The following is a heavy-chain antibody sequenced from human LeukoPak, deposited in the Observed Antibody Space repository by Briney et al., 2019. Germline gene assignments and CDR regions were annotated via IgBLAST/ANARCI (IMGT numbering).Heavy chain of an antibody. J-gene: IGHJ6*03. V-gene: IGHV3-48*04. CDR2: ISSSSSTI. D-gene: IGHD6-13*01. Sequence: GGSLRLSCAASGFTFSSYSMNWVRQAPGKGLEWVSYISSSSSTIYYADSVKGRFTISRDNANNSLYLQMNSLRAEDTAVYYCAREGIAAGTIGYYYYYMDVWGKGTTVTVSS. CDR3: AREGIAAGTIGYYYYYMDV. CDR1: GFTFSSYS.